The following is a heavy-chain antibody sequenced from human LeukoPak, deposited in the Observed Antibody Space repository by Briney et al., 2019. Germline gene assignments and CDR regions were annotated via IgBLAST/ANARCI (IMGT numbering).Heavy chain of an antibody. V-gene: IGHV3-30-3*01. CDR2: ISYDGSNK. CDR1: GFTFSSYA. CDR3: ARDVSIVGPQLMADSYFDY. D-gene: IGHD1-26*01. Sequence: GGSLRLSCAASGFTFSSYAMHWDRQAPGKGLEWVAVISYDGSNKYYADSVKGRFTISRDNSKNTLYLQMNSLRAEDTAVYYCARDVSIVGPQLMADSYFDYWGQGTLVTVSS. J-gene: IGHJ4*02.